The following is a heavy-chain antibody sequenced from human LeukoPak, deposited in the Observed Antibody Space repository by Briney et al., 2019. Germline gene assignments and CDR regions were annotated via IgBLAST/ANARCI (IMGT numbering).Heavy chain of an antibody. CDR2: INTNTGNP. J-gene: IGHJ3*02. CDR1: GYTFTSYA. Sequence: ASVTVSCKASGYTFTSYAMNWVRQAPGQGLEWMGWINTNTGNPTYAQGFTGRFVFSLDTSVSTAYLQISSLKAEDTAVYYCARGYPYYYDSSEAFDIWGQGTMVTVSS. D-gene: IGHD3-22*01. CDR3: ARGYPYYYDSSEAFDI. V-gene: IGHV7-4-1*02.